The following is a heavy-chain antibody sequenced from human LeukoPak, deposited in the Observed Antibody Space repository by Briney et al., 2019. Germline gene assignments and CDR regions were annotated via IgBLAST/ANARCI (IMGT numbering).Heavy chain of an antibody. CDR2: INHSGST. J-gene: IGHJ5*02. CDR3: ARLRLFANWGLQTNWFDP. CDR1: GGSFSGYY. Sequence: SETLSLTCAVYGGSFSGYYWSWIRQPPGKGLEWIGEINHSGSTNYNPSLKSRVTISVDTSKNQFSLKLSSVTAADTAVYYCARLRLFANWGLQTNWFDPWGQGTLATVSS. V-gene: IGHV4-34*01. D-gene: IGHD7-27*01.